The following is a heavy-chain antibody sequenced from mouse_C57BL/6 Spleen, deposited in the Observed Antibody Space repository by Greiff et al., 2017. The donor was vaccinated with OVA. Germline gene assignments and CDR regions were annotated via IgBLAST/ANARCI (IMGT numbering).Heavy chain of an antibody. V-gene: IGHV5-4*01. CDR3: ARCYYGSSYYFDY. Sequence: EVQVVESGGGLVKPGGSLKLSCAASGFTFSSYAMSWVRQTPEKRLEWVATISDGGSYTYYPDNVKGRFTISRDNAKNNLYLQMSHLKSEDTAMYYCARCYYGSSYYFDYWGQGTTLTVSS. CDR2: ISDGGSYT. D-gene: IGHD1-1*01. J-gene: IGHJ2*01. CDR1: GFTFSSYA.